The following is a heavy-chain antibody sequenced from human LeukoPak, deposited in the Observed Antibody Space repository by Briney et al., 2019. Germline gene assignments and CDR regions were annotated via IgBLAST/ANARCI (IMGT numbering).Heavy chain of an antibody. V-gene: IGHV4-4*09. D-gene: IGHD3-22*01. CDR1: ADSFSSYY. CDR3: ASPRSGYRYTFDY. J-gene: IGHJ4*02. Sequence: PSETLSLTCAVSADSFSSYYWSWIRQPPGKGLEWIGYIYTSGSTNYNPSLKSRVTISVDTSKNQFSLKLSSVTAADTAVYYCASPRSGYRYTFDYWGQGALVTVSS. CDR2: IYTSGST.